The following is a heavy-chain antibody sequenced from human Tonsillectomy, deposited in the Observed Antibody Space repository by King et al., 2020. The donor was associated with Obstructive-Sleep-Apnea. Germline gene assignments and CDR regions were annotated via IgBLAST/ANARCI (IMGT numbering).Heavy chain of an antibody. CDR1: GFTFSDHY. CDR2: TRNKANNNTT. J-gene: IGHJ6*02. D-gene: IGHD1-26*01. V-gene: IGHV3-72*01. Sequence: VQLVESGGGLVQPGGSLRLSCAASGFTFSDHYMDWVRQAPGKGLEWVGRTRNKANNNTTEYAASVKGRFTISRDDSKNSLYLQMNSLKTEDTAVYYCARDIIVTEPVGATRYYGMDVWGQGTTVTVSS. CDR3: ARDIIVTEPVGATRYYGMDV.